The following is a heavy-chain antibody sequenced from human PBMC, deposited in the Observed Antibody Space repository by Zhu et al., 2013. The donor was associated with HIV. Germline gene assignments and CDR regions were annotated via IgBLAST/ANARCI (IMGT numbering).Heavy chain of an antibody. CDR3: ARDNGTRWHIVVVTESSYGMDV. D-gene: IGHD2-21*02. V-gene: IGHV1-69*08. CDR1: GGTFSSYT. CDR2: IIPILGIA. J-gene: IGHJ6*02. Sequence: QVQLVQSGAEVKKPGSSVKVSCKASGGTFSSYTISWVRQAPGQGLEWMGRIIPILGIANYAQKFQGRVTITADKSTSTAYMELSSLRSEDTAVYYCARDNGTRWHIVVVTESSYGMDVWGQGTTVTVSS.